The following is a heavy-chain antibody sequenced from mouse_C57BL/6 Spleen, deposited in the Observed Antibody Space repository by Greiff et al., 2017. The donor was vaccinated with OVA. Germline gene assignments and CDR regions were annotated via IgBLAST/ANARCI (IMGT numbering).Heavy chain of an antibody. V-gene: IGHV1-50*01. CDR1: GYTFTSYW. D-gene: IGHD3-2*01. Sequence: QVQLQQSGAELVKPGASVKLSCKASGYTFTSYWMQWVKQRPGQGLEWIGEIDPSDSYTNYNQKFKGKATLTVDTSSSTAYMQLSSLTSEDSAVYYCARRETAPFAYWGQGTLVTVSA. CDR3: ARRETAPFAY. CDR2: IDPSDSYT. J-gene: IGHJ3*01.